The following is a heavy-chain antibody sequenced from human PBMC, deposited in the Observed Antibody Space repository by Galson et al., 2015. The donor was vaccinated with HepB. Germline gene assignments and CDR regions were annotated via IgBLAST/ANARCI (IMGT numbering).Heavy chain of an antibody. CDR3: AKDLGAAAPYSDY. J-gene: IGHJ4*02. Sequence: SLRLSCAGSGFTFSDHYMDWVRQAPGKGLEWVSAISGSGGSTYYADSVKDRFTISRDNSKNTLYLQMNSLRAEDTAVYYCAKDLGAAAPYSDYWGQGTLVTVSS. V-gene: IGHV3-23*01. CDR2: ISGSGGST. CDR1: GFTFSDHY. D-gene: IGHD6-13*01.